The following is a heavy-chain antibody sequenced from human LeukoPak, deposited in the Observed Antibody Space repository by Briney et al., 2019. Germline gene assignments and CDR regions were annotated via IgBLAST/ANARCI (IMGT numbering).Heavy chain of an antibody. V-gene: IGHV1-69*13. D-gene: IGHD3-3*01. CDR1: GGTFSSYA. Sequence: ASVKVSCKASGGTFSSYAISWVRQAPGQGLEWMGGIIPIFGTANYAQKFQGRVTITADESTSTAYMELSGLRSEDTAVYYCARGLDYDFWSGLAGWGQGTLVTVSS. CDR2: IIPIFGTA. J-gene: IGHJ4*02. CDR3: ARGLDYDFWSGLAG.